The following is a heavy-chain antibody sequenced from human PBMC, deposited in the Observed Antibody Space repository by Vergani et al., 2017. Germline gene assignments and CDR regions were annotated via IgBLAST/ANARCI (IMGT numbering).Heavy chain of an antibody. CDR2: ISSSSSYI. J-gene: IGHJ3*02. V-gene: IGHV3-21*01. CDR1: GFTFSSYA. D-gene: IGHD4-11*01. Sequence: EVQLLESGGGWVQPGGSLRLSCAASGFTFSSYAMNWVGQAPGKGLEWVSSISSSSSYIYYADSVKGRFTISRDNAKNSLYLQMNSLRAEDTAVYYCARLYSNYDAFDIWGQGTMVTVSS. CDR3: ARLYSNYDAFDI.